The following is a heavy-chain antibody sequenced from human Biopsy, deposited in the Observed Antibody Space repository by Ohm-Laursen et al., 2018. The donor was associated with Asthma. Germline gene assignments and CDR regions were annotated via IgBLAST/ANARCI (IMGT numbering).Heavy chain of an antibody. CDR2: IWNDGNKN. V-gene: IGHV3-33*01. CDR3: ARGIYDMDV. Sequence: SLRLSCAASGFTFSKNGMHWVRQAPGKGLEWVALIWNDGNKNYYADSVRGRFTISRDNSKNVLYLQMNSLRAEDTAVYFCARGIYDMDVRGQGTTVTVSS. CDR1: GFTFSKNG. J-gene: IGHJ6*02.